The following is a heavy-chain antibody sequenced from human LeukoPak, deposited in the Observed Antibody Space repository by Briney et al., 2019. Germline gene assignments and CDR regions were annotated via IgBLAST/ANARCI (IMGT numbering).Heavy chain of an antibody. CDR2: ISSSSSYI. V-gene: IGHV3-21*01. J-gene: IGHJ4*02. CDR3: ARDREDIVVVPAAMVD. Sequence: GGSLRLSCAASTFTFSSYSMNWVRQAPGKGLEWVSSISSSSSYIYYADSVKGQFTISRDNAKNSLYLQMNSLRAEDTAVYYCARDREDIVVVPAAMVDWGQGTLVTVSS. CDR1: TFTFSSYS. D-gene: IGHD2-2*01.